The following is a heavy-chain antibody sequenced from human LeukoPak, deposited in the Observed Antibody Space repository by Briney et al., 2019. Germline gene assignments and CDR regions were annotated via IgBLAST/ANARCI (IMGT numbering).Heavy chain of an antibody. CDR3: AREGTIFGVVISRGFDN. Sequence: PGGSLRLSCAASGFTFSSYSMNWVRQAPGKGLEWVSSTSSSSSYIYYADSVKGRFTISRDNAKNSLYLQMNSLRAEDTAVYYCAREGTIFGVVISRGFDNWGQGTLVTVSS. CDR2: TSSSSSYI. J-gene: IGHJ4*02. D-gene: IGHD3-3*01. CDR1: GFTFSSYS. V-gene: IGHV3-21*01.